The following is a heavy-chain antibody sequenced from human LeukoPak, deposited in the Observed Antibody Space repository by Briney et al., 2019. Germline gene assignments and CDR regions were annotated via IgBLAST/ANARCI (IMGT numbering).Heavy chain of an antibody. V-gene: IGHV1-46*01. CDR1: GYTFTSYY. Sequence: ASVKVSCMASGYTFTSYYMHWVRQAPGQGLEWMGIINPSGGSTSYAQKFQGRVTMTRDTSTSTVYMELSSLRSEDTAVYYCARERRLSRSSGRNWFDPWGQGTLVTVSS. D-gene: IGHD6-6*01. J-gene: IGHJ5*02. CDR2: INPSGGST. CDR3: ARERRLSRSSGRNWFDP.